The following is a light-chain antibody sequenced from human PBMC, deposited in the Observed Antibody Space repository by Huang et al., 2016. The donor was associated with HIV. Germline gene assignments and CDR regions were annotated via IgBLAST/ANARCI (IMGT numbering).Light chain of an antibody. V-gene: IGKV3-20*01. Sequence: EIVLTQSPGTLALSPGAGATLSCRASQSVSSGYLAWYQQKPGQAPRLLIYGASSRATGIPDRFSGSGSGTDFTLTISRLEPEDFAVYYCQHYGSSYTFGQGTKLEIK. CDR2: GAS. J-gene: IGKJ2*01. CDR1: QSVSSGY. CDR3: QHYGSSYT.